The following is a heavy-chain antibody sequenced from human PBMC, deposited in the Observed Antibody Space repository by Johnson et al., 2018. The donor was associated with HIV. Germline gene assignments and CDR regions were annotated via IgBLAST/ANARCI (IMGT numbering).Heavy chain of an antibody. CDR2: ISWNGGNT. CDR1: GFTFDDYG. J-gene: IGHJ3*02. V-gene: IGHV3-20*04. CDR3: ARVVGTSQGDAFDI. Sequence: VQLVESGGGVVQPGRSLRLSCVASGFTFDDYGMSWVRQAPGKGLEWVSGISWNGGNTGYPDSVKGRFTISRDNAKKSLYLQMNSLRPEDTAFYYCARVVGTSQGDAFDIWGQGTLVTVSS.